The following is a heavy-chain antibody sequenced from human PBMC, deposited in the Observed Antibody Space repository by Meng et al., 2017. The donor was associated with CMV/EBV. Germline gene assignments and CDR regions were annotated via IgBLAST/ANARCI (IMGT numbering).Heavy chain of an antibody. V-gene: IGHV4-4*07. CDR1: GGSISSYY. J-gene: IGHJ5*02. Sequence: QAQVQESGPGLVKPSETLSLTCTVSGGSISSYYWSWIRQPAGKGLEWIGRIYTSGSTNYNPSLKSRVTMSVDTSKNQFSLKLSSVTAADTAVYYCARDLMNCSSTSCANWFDPWGQGTLVTVSS. D-gene: IGHD2-2*01. CDR3: ARDLMNCSSTSCANWFDP. CDR2: IYTSGST.